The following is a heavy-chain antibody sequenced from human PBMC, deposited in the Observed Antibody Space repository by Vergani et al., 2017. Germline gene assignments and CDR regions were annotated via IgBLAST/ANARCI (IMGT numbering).Heavy chain of an antibody. CDR1: GFTFSSYA. V-gene: IGHV3-30*07. CDR2: ISYDGSSK. CDR3: ARTGNLECTSCPDAFDI. Sequence: QVQLVESGGGVVQPGRSLRLSCAASGFTFSSYAMHWVRQAPGKGLEWVAVISYDGSSKYYADSVKGRFTISRDNAKNSLYLQMNSLRAEDTAVYYCARTGNLECTSCPDAFDIWGQGTMVTVSS. D-gene: IGHD2-2*01. J-gene: IGHJ3*02.